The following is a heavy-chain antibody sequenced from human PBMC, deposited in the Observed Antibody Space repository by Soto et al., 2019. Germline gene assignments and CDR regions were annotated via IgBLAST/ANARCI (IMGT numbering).Heavy chain of an antibody. D-gene: IGHD3-3*01. Sequence: ASVKVSCKASGYTFTGYYMHWVRQAPGQGLEWMGWINPNSGGTNYAQKFQGRVTMTRDTSISTAYMELSRLRSDDTAVYYCARGDTGRTYYDFWSGYSDVSNWFDPWGQG. CDR1: GYTFTGYY. CDR2: INPNSGGT. CDR3: ARGDTGRTYYDFWSGYSDVSNWFDP. V-gene: IGHV1-2*02. J-gene: IGHJ5*02.